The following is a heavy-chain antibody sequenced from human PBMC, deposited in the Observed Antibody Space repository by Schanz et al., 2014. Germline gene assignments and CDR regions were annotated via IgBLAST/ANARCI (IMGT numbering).Heavy chain of an antibody. CDR2: IWYDGSNK. Sequence: QVQLVESGGGVVQPGRSLRLSCAASGFTFSSYGMHWVRQAPGKGLEWVAVIWYDGSNKYYADSVKGRFTISRDNSKNTLLLQMNSLRAEDTAVYYCARDHTTESYYSAGPPIDYGRQGTLLTDSS. V-gene: IGHV3-33*01. J-gene: IGHJ4*02. D-gene: IGHD1-26*01. CDR1: GFTFSSYG. CDR3: ARDHTTESYYSAGPPIDY.